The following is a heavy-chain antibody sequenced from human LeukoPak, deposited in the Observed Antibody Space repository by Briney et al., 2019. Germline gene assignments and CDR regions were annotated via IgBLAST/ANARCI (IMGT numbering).Heavy chain of an antibody. CDR2: IYYSGST. V-gene: IGHV4-30-4*08. Sequence: LRLSCAASGFTFSDYYWSWIRQPPGKGLEWIGYIYYSGSTSYNPSLKSRVTISGDTSKNQFSLKLSSVTAADTAVYYCARDRGSSGVDCWGQGTLVTVSS. CDR3: ARDRGSSGVDC. D-gene: IGHD2-15*01. CDR1: GFTFSDYY. J-gene: IGHJ4*02.